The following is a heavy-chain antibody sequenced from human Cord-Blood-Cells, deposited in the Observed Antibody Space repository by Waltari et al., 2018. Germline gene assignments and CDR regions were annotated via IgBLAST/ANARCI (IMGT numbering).Heavy chain of an antibody. CDR1: GGSISSYS. J-gene: IGHJ5*02. V-gene: IGHV4-59*01. Sequence: QVPLQESGPGLVKPSETLSLTCTVSGGSISSYSWSWIRQPPGKGLEWIGYIYYSGSTNYNPSLKSRVTISVDTSKNQFSLKLSSVTAADTAVYYCARGYSSSWYWFDPWGQGTLVTVSS. CDR2: IYYSGST. CDR3: ARGYSSSWYWFDP. D-gene: IGHD6-13*01.